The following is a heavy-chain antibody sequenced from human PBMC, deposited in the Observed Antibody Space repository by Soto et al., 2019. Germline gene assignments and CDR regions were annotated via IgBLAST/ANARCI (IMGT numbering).Heavy chain of an antibody. Sequence: PGGSLRLSCAASGFTFDDYAMHWVRQAPGKGLEWVSGISWNSGSIGYADSVKGRFTISRDNAKNSLYLQMNSLRAEDTALYYCAKDNGNTAMTKSFFDYWGQGTLVTVSS. V-gene: IGHV3-9*01. D-gene: IGHD5-18*01. CDR3: AKDNGNTAMTKSFFDY. CDR1: GFTFDDYA. CDR2: ISWNSGSI. J-gene: IGHJ4*02.